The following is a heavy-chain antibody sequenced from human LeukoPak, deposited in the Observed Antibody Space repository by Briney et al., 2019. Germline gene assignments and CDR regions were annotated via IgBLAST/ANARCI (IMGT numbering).Heavy chain of an antibody. CDR2: ISYDGSNK. J-gene: IGHJ4*02. CDR1: GFTFSSYG. Sequence: GRSLRLSCAASGFTFSSYGMHWVRQAPGKGLEWVAVISYDGSNKYYADSVKGRFTISRDNSKNTLYLQMNSLRAEDTAVYYCAKDPGGYSYGYFDYWGQGTLVTVSS. V-gene: IGHV3-30*18. CDR3: AKDPGGYSYGYFDY. D-gene: IGHD5-18*01.